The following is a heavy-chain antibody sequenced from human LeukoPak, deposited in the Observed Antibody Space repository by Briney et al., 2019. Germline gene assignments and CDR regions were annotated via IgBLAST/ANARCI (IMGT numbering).Heavy chain of an antibody. V-gene: IGHV3-23*01. CDR1: GFTFSSYA. Sequence: GGSLRLSCGASGFTFSSYAMAWVRQAPGKGLEWVSAIRGTGSSTYYADSVKGRFTISRDNSKNTMYLQMNSLRAEDTAIYYCASRPSNTWAGPLDFWGQGTLVTVSS. CDR3: ASRPSNTWAGPLDF. D-gene: IGHD6-13*01. CDR2: IRGTGSST. J-gene: IGHJ4*02.